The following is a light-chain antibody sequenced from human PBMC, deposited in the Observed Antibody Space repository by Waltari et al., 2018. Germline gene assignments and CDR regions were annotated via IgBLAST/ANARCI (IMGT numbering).Light chain of an antibody. Sequence: QSVLTQPPSVSGAPGQRVTISCTGSGPNIGAGYDVPWYQQLPRAAPKLLIYGSTSRPLGVPARFFGSTSGTSASLAITGLQAEDEADYYCQSYDTSLSVVFGGGTKLTVL. CDR3: QSYDTSLSVV. CDR1: GPNIGAGYD. J-gene: IGLJ3*02. CDR2: GST. V-gene: IGLV1-40*01.